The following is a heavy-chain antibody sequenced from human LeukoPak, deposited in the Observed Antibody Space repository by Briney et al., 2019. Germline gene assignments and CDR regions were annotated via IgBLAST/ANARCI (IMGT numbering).Heavy chain of an antibody. CDR3: ARGYDYVWGSYRPYFDY. D-gene: IGHD3-16*02. CDR2: IYYSGST. V-gene: IGHV4-59*01. J-gene: IGHJ4*02. Sequence: PSETLSLTCTVSGGSISSYYWSWIRQPPGKGLERIGYIYYSGSTNYNPSLKSRVTISVDTSKNQFSLKLSSVTAADTAVYYCARGYDYVWGSYRPYFDYWGQGTLVTVSS. CDR1: GGSISSYY.